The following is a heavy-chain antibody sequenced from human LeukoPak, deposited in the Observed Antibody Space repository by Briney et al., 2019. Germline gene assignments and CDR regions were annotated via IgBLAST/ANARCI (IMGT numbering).Heavy chain of an antibody. D-gene: IGHD2-15*01. CDR1: GGSISSYY. CDR2: IYYSGST. V-gene: IGHV4-59*08. J-gene: IGHJ4*02. CDR3: ARSGGIFPDLDY. Sequence: PSETLSLTCTVSGGSISSYYWSWIRQPPGKGLEWIGYIYYSGSTNYNPSLKSRVTISVDTSKNQFSLKLSSVTAADTAVYYRARSGGIFPDLDYWGQGTLVTVS.